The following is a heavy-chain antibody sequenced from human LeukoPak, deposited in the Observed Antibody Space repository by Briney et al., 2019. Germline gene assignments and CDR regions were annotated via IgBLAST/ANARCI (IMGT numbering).Heavy chain of an antibody. D-gene: IGHD3-22*01. Sequence: PSETLSLTCTVSGGSISSYYWSWIRQPPGKGLEWIGYIYYSGSTNYNPSLKSRVTISVDTSKNQFSLKLSSVTAADTAVYFCARDLVVHDSNWFDSWGQGTLVTVSS. J-gene: IGHJ5*01. CDR3: ARDLVVHDSNWFDS. V-gene: IGHV4-59*12. CDR1: GGSISSYY. CDR2: IYYSGST.